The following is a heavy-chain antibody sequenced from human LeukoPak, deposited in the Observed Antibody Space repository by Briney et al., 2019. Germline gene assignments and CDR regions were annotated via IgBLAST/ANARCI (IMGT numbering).Heavy chain of an antibody. CDR3: ARERQLWPRDAFDI. V-gene: IGHV3-23*01. Sequence: GGSLRLSCAASGFTFSSYAMNWVRQAPGKGLEWVSGISGGGGSTYYADSVKGRFTISRDNSENTLYLQMNSLRAEDTAIYYCARERQLWPRDAFDIWGQGTLVTVSS. J-gene: IGHJ3*02. CDR1: GFTFSSYA. CDR2: ISGGGGST. D-gene: IGHD5-18*01.